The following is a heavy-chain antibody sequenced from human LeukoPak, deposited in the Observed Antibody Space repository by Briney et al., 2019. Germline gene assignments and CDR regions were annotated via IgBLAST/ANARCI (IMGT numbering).Heavy chain of an antibody. J-gene: IGHJ4*02. CDR3: AGSSTELDYFDY. CDR2: IYHSGGT. V-gene: IGHV4-38-2*02. CDR1: GYSISSGYY. Sequence: PSETLSLTCTVSGYSISSGYYWGWIRQPPGKGLEWIGSIYHSGGTYYNPSLKSRVTISVDTSKNQFSLKLSSVTAADTAVYYCAGSSTELDYFDYWGQGTLVTVSS. D-gene: IGHD6-13*01.